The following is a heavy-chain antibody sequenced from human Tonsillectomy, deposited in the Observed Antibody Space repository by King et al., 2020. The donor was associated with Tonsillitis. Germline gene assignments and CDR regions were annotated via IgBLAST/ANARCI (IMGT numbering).Heavy chain of an antibody. CDR2: TNPDGSET. CDR1: GFSFSRSW. Sequence: VQLVESGGGLVQPGVSLRLSCAATGFSFSRSWMSWVRQAPGKGLEWVAHTNPDGSETYYVDSVKGRFTCSRDNAKNSLYLQMNSLRVEDTAVCYCTGWYGSSSTKSNFWGQGTLVTVSS. V-gene: IGHV3-7*02. CDR3: TGWYGSSSTKSNF. J-gene: IGHJ4*02. D-gene: IGHD6-6*01.